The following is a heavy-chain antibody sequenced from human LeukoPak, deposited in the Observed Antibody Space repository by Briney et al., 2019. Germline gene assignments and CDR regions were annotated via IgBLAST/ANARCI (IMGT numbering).Heavy chain of an antibody. CDR3: ARGHYYGSGGDTFDV. D-gene: IGHD3-10*01. V-gene: IGHV3-13*01. CDR1: GFTFSSYA. J-gene: IGHJ3*01. CDR2: LGVAGDR. Sequence: GGSLRLSCAAAGFTFSSYAMSWVRQAPGKGLEWVSGLGVAGDRYYPVSVRGRFTVSRDRAGTYLYLQMNSLSAGDTAVYYCARGHYYGSGGDTFDVWGKGTMVIVSS.